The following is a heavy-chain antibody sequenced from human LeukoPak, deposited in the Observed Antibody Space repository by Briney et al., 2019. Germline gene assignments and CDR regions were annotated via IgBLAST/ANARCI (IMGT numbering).Heavy chain of an antibody. V-gene: IGHV3-20*04. J-gene: IGHJ3*02. CDR3: ARGPAAAGTGDAFDT. CDR1: GFTFDDYG. D-gene: IGHD6-13*01. Sequence: GGSLRLSCAASGFTFDDYGMSWVRQAPGKGLEWVSGLNWNGGSTGYADSVKGRFTISRDNAKNSLYLQMNSLRAEDTAVYYCARGPAAAGTGDAFDTWGQGTMVTVSS. CDR2: LNWNGGST.